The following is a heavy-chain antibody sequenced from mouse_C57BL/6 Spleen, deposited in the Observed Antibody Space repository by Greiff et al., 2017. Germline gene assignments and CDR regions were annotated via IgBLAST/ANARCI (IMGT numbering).Heavy chain of an antibody. J-gene: IGHJ1*03. Sequence: EVQRVESGPGLVKPSQSLSLTCSVTGYSITSGYYWNWIRQFPGNKLEWMGYISYDGSNNYNPSLKNRISITRDTSKNQFFLKLNSVTTEDTATYYCARVPDYYGSSSWYFDVWGTGTTVTVSS. V-gene: IGHV3-6*01. CDR3: ARVPDYYGSSSWYFDV. CDR1: GYSITSGYY. D-gene: IGHD1-1*01. CDR2: ISYDGSN.